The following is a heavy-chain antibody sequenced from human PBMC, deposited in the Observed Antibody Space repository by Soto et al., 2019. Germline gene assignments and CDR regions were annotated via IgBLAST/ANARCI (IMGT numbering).Heavy chain of an antibody. V-gene: IGHV1-18*01. D-gene: IGHD1-1*01. J-gene: IGHJ4*02. CDR3: ARGRYGDY. Sequence: QVHLVQSGAEVKKPGASVKVSCKGSGYAFTTYGITWVRQAPGQGLEWMGWISAHNGNTNYAHKLRGRVTVTRDTSTSTAYMELRSLRSDDTAVYYCARGRYGDYWGQGALVTVSS. CDR1: GYAFTTYG. CDR2: ISAHNGNT.